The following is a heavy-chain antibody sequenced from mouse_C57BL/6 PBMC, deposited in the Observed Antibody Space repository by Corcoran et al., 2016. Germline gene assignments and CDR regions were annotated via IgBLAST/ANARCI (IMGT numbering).Heavy chain of an antibody. Sequence: EVQLQQSGPELVKPGASVKISCKASGYTFTDYYMNWVKQSHGKSLEWIGDINPNNGGTSYNQKFKGKATLTVDKSSSTAYMELRSLTSEDSAVYYCARSGITTVVAPRYFDVWGTGTTVTVSS. CDR2: INPNNGGT. CDR3: ARSGITTVVAPRYFDV. V-gene: IGHV1-26*01. J-gene: IGHJ1*03. CDR1: GYTFTDYY. D-gene: IGHD1-1*01.